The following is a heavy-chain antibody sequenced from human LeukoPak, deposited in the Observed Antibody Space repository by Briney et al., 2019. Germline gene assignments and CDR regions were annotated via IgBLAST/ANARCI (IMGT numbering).Heavy chain of an antibody. Sequence: SETLSLTCAVSGGSISSHYWSWIRQPPGKGLEWIGYIYYSGSTNYNPSLKSRVTISVDTSKNQFSLKPSSVTAADTAVYYCARDLGRYYGMDVWGQGTTVTVSS. CDR1: GGSISSHY. CDR2: IYYSGST. CDR3: ARDLGRYYGMDV. J-gene: IGHJ6*02. V-gene: IGHV4-59*11.